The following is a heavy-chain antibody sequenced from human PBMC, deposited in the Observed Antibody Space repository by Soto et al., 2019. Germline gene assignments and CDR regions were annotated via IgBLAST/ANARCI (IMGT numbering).Heavy chain of an antibody. CDR2: IYYSGST. Sequence: SETLSLTCTVSGGSVSSGSYYWSWIRQPPGKGLEWIGYIYYSGSTDYNPSLKSRVTISVDTSKNQFSLKLSSVTAADTAVYYCARARGGGGITYNYYFDYWGHGTQVTVSS. V-gene: IGHV4-61*01. CDR3: ARARGGGGITYNYYFDY. J-gene: IGHJ4*01. D-gene: IGHD3-16*01. CDR1: GGSVSSGSYY.